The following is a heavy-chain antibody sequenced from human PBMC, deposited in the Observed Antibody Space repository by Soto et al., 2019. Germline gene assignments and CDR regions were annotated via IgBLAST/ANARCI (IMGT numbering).Heavy chain of an antibody. Sequence: SQTLSLTCAISGDSVSSNSAAWNWIRQSPSRGLEWLGRTYYRSKWYNDYAVSVKSRITINPDTSKNQFSLQLNSVTPEDTAVYYCARALHYDILTGYSLYNWFDPWGQGTLVTV. CDR3: ARALHYDILTGYSLYNWFDP. CDR2: TYYRSKWYN. D-gene: IGHD3-9*01. CDR1: GDSVSSNSAA. V-gene: IGHV6-1*01. J-gene: IGHJ5*02.